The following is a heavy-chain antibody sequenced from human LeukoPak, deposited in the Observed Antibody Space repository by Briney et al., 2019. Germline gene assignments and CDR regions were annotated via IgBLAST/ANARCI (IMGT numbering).Heavy chain of an antibody. CDR3: AKSSGKSFPSSRVFDF. V-gene: IGHV3-23*01. Sequence: PGGSLRLSCVAYGFTFSSYAFSWVRRAPGKGLEWVSIVGDNTDTHYADSVKGRFTISRDNSNNALYLQMNSLRAADTATCCCAKSSGKSFPSSRVFDFWGQGTLVTVSS. J-gene: IGHJ4*02. CDR1: GFTFSSYA. CDR2: VGDNTDT. D-gene: IGHD6-13*01.